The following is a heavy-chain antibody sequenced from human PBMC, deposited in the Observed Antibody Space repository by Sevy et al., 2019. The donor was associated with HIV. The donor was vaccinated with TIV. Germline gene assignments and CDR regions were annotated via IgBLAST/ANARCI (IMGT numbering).Heavy chain of an antibody. CDR2: IRSISDGGTT. Sequence: GGSLRFSCTASGFTFSNAWMTWVRQAPGKGLEWVGRIRSISDGGTTDYAAPVKERFTISRDDSKNTLSLQMNSLKNEDTAVYYCTTGGTFGGVIVDFWGRGTLVTVSS. V-gene: IGHV3-15*01. J-gene: IGHJ4*02. CDR3: TTGGTFGGVIVDF. D-gene: IGHD3-16*02. CDR1: GFTFSNAW.